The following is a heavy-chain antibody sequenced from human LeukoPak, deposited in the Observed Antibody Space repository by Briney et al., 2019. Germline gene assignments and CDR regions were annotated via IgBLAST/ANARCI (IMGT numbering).Heavy chain of an antibody. CDR3: ARGNYDVLTGYYLHFDY. Sequence: SETLSLTCTGSGGSISSSSYYWGWIRQPPGKGLEWIGSIYYSGSTYYNPSLKSRVTISVDTSKNQFSLKLSSVTAADTAVYYCARGNYDVLTGYYLHFDYWGQGTLVTVSS. CDR2: IYYSGST. J-gene: IGHJ4*02. D-gene: IGHD3-9*01. V-gene: IGHV4-39*07. CDR1: GGSISSSSYY.